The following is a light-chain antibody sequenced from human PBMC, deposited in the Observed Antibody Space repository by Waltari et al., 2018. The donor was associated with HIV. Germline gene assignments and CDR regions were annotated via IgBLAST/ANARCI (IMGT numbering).Light chain of an antibody. V-gene: IGKV3-20*01. CDR2: GAS. Sequence: EIVLTQSPGTLSLSPGERATLSCRASQSIGSDYLAWYQQKPGQAPRLLIYGASSRATGIPDRFSGSASGTDFTLTISRLEPEDFAVYYCQQYGSSPKTFGQGTKVEIK. CDR1: QSIGSDY. J-gene: IGKJ1*01. CDR3: QQYGSSPKT.